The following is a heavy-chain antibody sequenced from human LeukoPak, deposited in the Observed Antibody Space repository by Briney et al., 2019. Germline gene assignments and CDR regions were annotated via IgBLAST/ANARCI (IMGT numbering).Heavy chain of an antibody. J-gene: IGHJ4*02. CDR2: FYHSGST. D-gene: IGHD3-10*01. CDR1: GGSISSYY. CDR3: ARLSCYYGVGSYYLDS. Sequence: SETLSLTCTVSGGSISSYYWSWIRQPPGKGLEWIGSFYHSGSTYYNPSLKSRVTISLDTSKKLFSLRLSSVTAADTAVYYCARLSCYYGVGSYYLDSCGQGTLVTVSS. V-gene: IGHV4-59*05.